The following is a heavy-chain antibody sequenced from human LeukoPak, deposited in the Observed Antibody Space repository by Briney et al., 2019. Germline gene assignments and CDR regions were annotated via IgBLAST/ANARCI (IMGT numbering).Heavy chain of an antibody. D-gene: IGHD5-24*01. V-gene: IGHV4-31*03. J-gene: IGHJ4*02. CDR3: AREMEMAIQGFRDY. CDR1: GGSISSGGYY. Sequence: PSQTLSLTCTVSGGSISSGGYYWSWIRQHPGKGLEWIGYIYYSGSTYYNPSLKSRVTISVDTSKNQFSLKLSSVTAADTAVYYCAREMEMAIQGFRDYWGQGTLVTVSS. CDR2: IYYSGST.